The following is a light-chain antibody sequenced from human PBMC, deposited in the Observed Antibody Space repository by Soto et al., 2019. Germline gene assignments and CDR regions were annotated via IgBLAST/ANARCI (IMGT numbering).Light chain of an antibody. CDR3: QQYGNSPWT. J-gene: IGKJ1*01. V-gene: IGKV3-20*01. CDR2: GAS. CDR1: QSVTSSY. Sequence: EIVLTQSPGTLSLSPGERATLSCRANQSVTSSYLAWYQQKPGQAPRLFIYGASSRATGIPDRFSGSGSGTDFTLTISRLEPEDFAVYHCQQYGNSPWTFGQGTKVEIK.